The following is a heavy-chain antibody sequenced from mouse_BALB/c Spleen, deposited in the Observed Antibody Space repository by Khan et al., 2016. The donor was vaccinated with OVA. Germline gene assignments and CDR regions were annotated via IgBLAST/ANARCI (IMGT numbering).Heavy chain of an antibody. D-gene: IGHD3-1*01. J-gene: IGHJ2*01. CDR2: IYPGGGYT. V-gene: IGHV1-63*02. CDR3: ATIEAARATWDCFNY. Sequence: QVQLKQSGTELARPGTSVKMSCKAAGYTFSNYWIGWVKQRLGHGLEWIGDIYPGGGYTNYNENFKGKATLTADQSSSPAYMPLSCLASEDPAIFYWATIEAARATWDCFNYGGQGTTLTVSA. CDR1: GYTFSNYW.